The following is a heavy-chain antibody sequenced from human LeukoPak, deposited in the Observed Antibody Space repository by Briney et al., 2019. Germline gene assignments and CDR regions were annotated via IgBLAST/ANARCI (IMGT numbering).Heavy chain of an antibody. D-gene: IGHD2-15*01. V-gene: IGHV3-30-3*01. J-gene: IGHJ4*02. CDR2: ISYDGSIN. CDR3: ARDRRYCGGGSCYFDYFFDY. Sequence: PGGSLRLSCVGSGSTFNSYAVHWVRQAPGKGLEWVAVISYDGSINSYAASVKGRFTISRDNSKNTLYLQMNSLRAEDTALYFCARDRRYCGGGSCYFDYFFDYWGQGTLVTVSS. CDR1: GSTFNSYA.